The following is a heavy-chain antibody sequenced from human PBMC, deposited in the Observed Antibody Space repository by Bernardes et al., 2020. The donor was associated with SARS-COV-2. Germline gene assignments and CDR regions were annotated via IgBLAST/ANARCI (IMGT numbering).Heavy chain of an antibody. D-gene: IGHD2-2*01. Sequence: ASVKVSCKASGYTFTSYDINWVRQATGQGLEWMGWMNPNSGNTGYAQKFQGRVTMTEDTSTDTAYMELSSLRSEDTAVYYCATGPALVPAAREAWFDPWGQGTLVTVSS. J-gene: IGHJ5*02. CDR3: ATGPALVPAAREAWFDP. CDR2: MNPNSGNT. CDR1: GYTFTSYD. V-gene: IGHV1-8*01.